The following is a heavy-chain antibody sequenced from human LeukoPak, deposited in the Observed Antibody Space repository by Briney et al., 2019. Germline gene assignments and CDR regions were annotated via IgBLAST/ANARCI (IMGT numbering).Heavy chain of an antibody. CDR3: AYSGSYGHLGY. CDR2: IDHSGST. J-gene: IGHJ4*02. Sequence: SGTLSLTCAVSGGSIINSNWWSWVRQPPGKGLEWIGEIDHSGSTSYNPSLKSRVTMSVDRSLNQFSLRLSTVTAADTALYYCAYSGSYGHLGYWGQGIPVTVSS. D-gene: IGHD1-26*01. CDR1: GGSIINSNW. V-gene: IGHV4-4*02.